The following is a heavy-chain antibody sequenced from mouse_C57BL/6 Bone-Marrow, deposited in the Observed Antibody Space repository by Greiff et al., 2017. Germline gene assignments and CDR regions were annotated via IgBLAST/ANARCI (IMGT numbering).Heavy chain of an antibody. V-gene: IGHV1-69*01. CDR2: IDPSDSYT. Sequence: VQLQQPGAELVMPGASVKLSCKASGYTFTSYWMHWVKQRPGQGLEWIGEIDPSDSYTNYNQKFKGKSTLTVDKSSSTAYMQLSSLTSADSAVYYCARRDYFDYWGQGTTLTVSS. CDR3: ARRDYFDY. CDR1: GYTFTSYW. J-gene: IGHJ2*01.